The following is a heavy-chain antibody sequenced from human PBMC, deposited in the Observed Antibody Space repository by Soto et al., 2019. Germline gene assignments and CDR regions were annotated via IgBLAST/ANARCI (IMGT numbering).Heavy chain of an antibody. Sequence: ASVKVSCKASGYTFTSYAMHWVRQAPGQRLEWMGWINAGNGNTKYSQKFQGRVTITRDTSASTAYMELSSLRSEDTAVYYCAKDYYDSSGYYPPALLYDYWGQGTLVTISS. D-gene: IGHD3-22*01. CDR3: AKDYYDSSGYYPPALLYDY. V-gene: IGHV1-3*01. J-gene: IGHJ4*02. CDR2: INAGNGNT. CDR1: GYTFTSYA.